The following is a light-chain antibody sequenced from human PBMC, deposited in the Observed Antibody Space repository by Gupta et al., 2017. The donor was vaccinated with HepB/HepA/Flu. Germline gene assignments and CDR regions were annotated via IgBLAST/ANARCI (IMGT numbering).Light chain of an antibody. J-gene: IGKJ5*01. CDR1: QSISSY. CDR3: KQSYSTPPIT. Sequence: DIQMTQSSSPLSASVGDRVTITCRASQSISSYLNWYQQKPGKAPKLLIYAASSLQSGVPSRFSGSGSGTDFTLTISSLQPEDFATYYCKQSYSTPPITFGQGTRLEIK. V-gene: IGKV1-39*01. CDR2: AAS.